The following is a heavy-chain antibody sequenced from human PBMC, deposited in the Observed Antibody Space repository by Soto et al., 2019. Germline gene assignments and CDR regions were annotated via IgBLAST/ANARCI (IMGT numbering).Heavy chain of an antibody. Sequence: EVQLVESGGGLVQPGGSLRLSCAANRFTVSSNYVRWVRQAPGKGLEWVSVIYSGGSTYYADSVKGRFTISRDNSKNTLYLQMNSLRTEVTAVYYCARDGYGDYEDFDYWGQGTLVTVSS. D-gene: IGHD4-17*01. CDR3: ARDGYGDYEDFDY. J-gene: IGHJ4*02. CDR1: RFTVSSNY. V-gene: IGHV3-66*01. CDR2: IYSGGST.